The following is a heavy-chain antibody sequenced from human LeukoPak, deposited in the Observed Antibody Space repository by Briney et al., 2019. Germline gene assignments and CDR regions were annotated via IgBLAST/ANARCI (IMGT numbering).Heavy chain of an antibody. J-gene: IGHJ5*02. CDR2: ISSSGGST. D-gene: IGHD6-19*01. CDR3: AGSSGWYGAWFDP. V-gene: IGHV3-64*02. Sequence: GGSLRLSCAASGFTFSSYAMHWVRQALGKGLEYVSAISSSGGSTYYADSVKGRFTISRDNSKNTLYLQMGSLRAEDMAVYYCAGSSGWYGAWFDPWGQGTLVTVSS. CDR1: GFTFSSYA.